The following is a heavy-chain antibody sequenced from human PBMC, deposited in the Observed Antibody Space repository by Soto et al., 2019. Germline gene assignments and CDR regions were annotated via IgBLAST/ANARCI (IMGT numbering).Heavy chain of an antibody. CDR1: GGTFSSYA. Sequence: QVQLVQSGAEVKKPGSSVKVSCKASGGTFSSYAISWVRQAPGQGLEWMGGIIPIFGTANYAQKFQGRVTITADESTSTGYMELSSLRSEDTAVYYCARSGTIFGVVGDARDYWGQGTLVTVSS. CDR2: IIPIFGTA. J-gene: IGHJ4*02. D-gene: IGHD3-3*01. V-gene: IGHV1-69*01. CDR3: ARSGTIFGVVGDARDY.